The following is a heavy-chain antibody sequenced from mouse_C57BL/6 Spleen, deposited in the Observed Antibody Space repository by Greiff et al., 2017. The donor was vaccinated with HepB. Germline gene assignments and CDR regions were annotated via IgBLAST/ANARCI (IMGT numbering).Heavy chain of an antibody. CDR2: IDPSDSYT. Sequence: QVQLQQPGAELVKPGASVKLSCKASGYTFTSYWMQWVKQRPGQGLEWIGEIDPSDSYTNYNQKFKGKATLTVDTSSSTAYMQCSSLTSEDSAGYYCARKVWYFDVWGTGTTVTVSS. V-gene: IGHV1-50*01. CDR3: ARKVWYFDV. J-gene: IGHJ1*03. CDR1: GYTFTSYW.